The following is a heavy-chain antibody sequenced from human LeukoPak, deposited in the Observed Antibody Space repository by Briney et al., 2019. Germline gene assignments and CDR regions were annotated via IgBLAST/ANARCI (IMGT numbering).Heavy chain of an antibody. V-gene: IGHV3-30*04. Sequence: GGSLRLSCAASGFTFSSYAMHWVRQAPGKGLEWVAVISYDGSNKYYADSVKGRFTISRDNSKNTLYLQMNSLRAEDTAVYYCAREDCTIGAVCSSLLDHWGRGTLVTVSS. J-gene: IGHJ4*02. D-gene: IGHD2-8*01. CDR3: AREDCTIGAVCSSLLDH. CDR2: ISYDGSNK. CDR1: GFTFSSYA.